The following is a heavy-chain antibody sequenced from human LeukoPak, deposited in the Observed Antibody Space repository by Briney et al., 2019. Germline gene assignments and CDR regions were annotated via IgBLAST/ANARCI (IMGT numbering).Heavy chain of an antibody. Sequence: SVKVSCTASGGTFSSYAISWVRQAPGQGLEWMGGIIPIFGTANYAQKFQGRVTITADESTSTAYMELSSLRSEDTAVYYCARVFSESPIVYYYGMDVWGQGTTVTVSS. D-gene: IGHD2-15*01. CDR1: GGTFSSYA. V-gene: IGHV1-69*13. CDR2: IIPIFGTA. CDR3: ARVFSESPIVYYYGMDV. J-gene: IGHJ6*02.